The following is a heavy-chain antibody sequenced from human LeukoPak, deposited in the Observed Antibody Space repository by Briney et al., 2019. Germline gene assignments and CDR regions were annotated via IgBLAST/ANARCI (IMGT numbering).Heavy chain of an antibody. V-gene: IGHV1-46*02. CDR3: ARFGTVTTSLDY. CDR1: GYSENFYG. Sequence: ASVKVSCKTSGYSENFYGITWVRQVAGQGLEWMGIINPSGGSTSYAQKFQGRVTMTRDMSTSTVYMELSSLRSEDTAVYYCARFGTVTTSLDYWGQGTLVTVSS. D-gene: IGHD4-17*01. CDR2: INPSGGST. J-gene: IGHJ4*02.